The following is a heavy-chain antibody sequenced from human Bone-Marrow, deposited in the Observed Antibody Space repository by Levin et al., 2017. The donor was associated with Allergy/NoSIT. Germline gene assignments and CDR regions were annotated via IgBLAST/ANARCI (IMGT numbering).Heavy chain of an antibody. Sequence: SGPTLVKPTQTLSLTCTFSGFSLSDSGLGVGWIRQPPGKALEWLALIYSNGEKRYSPSLKTRLTITKGTSNNQVVLTMAAMDPVETATFYCAHQSRGNYFDFWGQGTLVTVSS. CDR3: AHQSRGNYFDF. J-gene: IGHJ4*02. D-gene: IGHD2-15*01. CDR1: GFSLSDSGLG. CDR2: IYSNGEK. V-gene: IGHV2-5*01.